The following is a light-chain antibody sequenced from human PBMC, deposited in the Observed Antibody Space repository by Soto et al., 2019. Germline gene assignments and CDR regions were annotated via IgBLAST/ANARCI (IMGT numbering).Light chain of an antibody. Sequence: QSALTQPASVSGSPGQSITISCTGTGSDVGDYNYVSWYQHHTGKAPRLMIYDVSNRPSGVSNRFSGSKSGNTASLTISGLQAEDEADYYCSSYTGSSTFYVFGSGTKLTVL. V-gene: IGLV2-14*03. CDR1: GSDVGDYNY. CDR2: DVS. J-gene: IGLJ1*01. CDR3: SSYTGSSTFYV.